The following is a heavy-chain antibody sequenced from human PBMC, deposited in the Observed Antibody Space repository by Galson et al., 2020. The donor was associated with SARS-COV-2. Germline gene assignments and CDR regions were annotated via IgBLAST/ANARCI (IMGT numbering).Heavy chain of an antibody. Sequence: SETLSLTCTVSGGSISSGFYYWSWIRQPPGKGLVWIGYIYYSGSTYYNPSLKSRVTISVDTSKNQFSLKLSSVTAADTAVYYCAGDIVVVPAARAFDIWGQGTMVTVSS. CDR1: GGSISSGFYY. J-gene: IGHJ3*02. V-gene: IGHV4-30-4*01. D-gene: IGHD2-2*01. CDR3: AGDIVVVPAARAFDI. CDR2: IYYSGST.